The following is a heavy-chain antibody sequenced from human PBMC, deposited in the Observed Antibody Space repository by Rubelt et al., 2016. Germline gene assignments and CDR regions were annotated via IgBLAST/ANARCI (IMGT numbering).Heavy chain of an antibody. CDR1: GFTVSSNY. J-gene: IGHJ4*02. D-gene: IGHD6-13*01. CDR3: AKQQQLVRRYFDY. Sequence: EVQLVESGGGLVQPGGSLRLSCAVSGFTVSSNYMSWVRQAPGKGLEWLSVISGGDGRTYYADSVKGRFTISRDNSKNTLYLQINSLRDEDTAVYYCAKQQQLVRRYFDYWGQGTLVTVSS. V-gene: IGHV3-23*04. CDR2: ISGGDGRT.